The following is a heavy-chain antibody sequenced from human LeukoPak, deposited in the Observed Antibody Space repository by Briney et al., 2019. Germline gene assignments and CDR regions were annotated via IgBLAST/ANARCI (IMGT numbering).Heavy chain of an antibody. CDR1: GGSFSGYY. J-gene: IGHJ4*02. V-gene: IGHV4-34*01. Sequence: KTSETLSLTCAVYGGSFSGYYWSWIRQPPGKGLEWIGKINHYGSTNYNPSLKSRVTISVDTSKNQFSLKLSSVTAADTAVYYCARGNYDSSGYYLRRVSSFDYWGQGTLVTVSS. D-gene: IGHD3-22*01. CDR2: INHYGST. CDR3: ARGNYDSSGYYLRRVSSFDY.